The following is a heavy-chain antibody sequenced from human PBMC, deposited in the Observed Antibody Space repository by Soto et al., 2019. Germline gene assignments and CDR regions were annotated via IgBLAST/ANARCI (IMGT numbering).Heavy chain of an antibody. V-gene: IGHV1-8*01. CDR1: WDTLTRYD. Sequence: APVKGSCQASWDTLTRYDIKWGRQATGQGLEWMGWMNPNTGNTAYAQKFQGRVTMTRNTSISTAYMELSSLRSEDTAVYYCARESSYGLVYWGQGTLVTVSS. CDR2: MNPNTGNT. CDR3: ARESSYGLVY. J-gene: IGHJ4*02. D-gene: IGHD5-18*01.